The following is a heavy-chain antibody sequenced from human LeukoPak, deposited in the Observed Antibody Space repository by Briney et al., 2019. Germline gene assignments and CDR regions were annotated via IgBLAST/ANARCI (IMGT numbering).Heavy chain of an antibody. Sequence: ASVKVSCKASGGTFSSYAISWVRQAPGQGLEWMGWISAYNGNTNYAQKLQGRVTMTTDTSTSTAYMELRSLRSDDTAVYYCARDRGYSSGWPYGMDVWGQGTTVTVSS. CDR3: ARDRGYSSGWPYGMDV. V-gene: IGHV1-18*01. CDR2: ISAYNGNT. D-gene: IGHD6-19*01. CDR1: GGTFSSYA. J-gene: IGHJ6*02.